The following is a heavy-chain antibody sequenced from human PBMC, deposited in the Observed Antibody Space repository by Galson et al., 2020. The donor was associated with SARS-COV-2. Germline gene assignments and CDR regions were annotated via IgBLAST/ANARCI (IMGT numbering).Heavy chain of an antibody. V-gene: IGHV4-31*03. CDR3: ARTSGELDI. Sequence: TLSLTCTVSGGSISTDGHFWTWIRQPPGKGLEWIGYIYHSGTTYYNPSLKSRLNIAVDTSQNQFSLRLRSVTAADTAVYFCARTSGELDIWGQETMVTVSS. CDR1: GGSISTDGHF. CDR2: IYHSGTT. D-gene: IGHD1-26*01. J-gene: IGHJ3*02.